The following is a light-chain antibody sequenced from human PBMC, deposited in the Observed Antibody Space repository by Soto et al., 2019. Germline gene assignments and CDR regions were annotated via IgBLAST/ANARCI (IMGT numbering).Light chain of an antibody. CDR2: WAS. V-gene: IGKV4-1*01. Sequence: DIVMTQSPDSLAVSLGARATINCKSSQSVLSSSNNKNCLAWYQQKPGQPPKLLIYWASTRESGVPARFSGSGSGTDFTLTISSLQAEDVAVYYCQQYYTTPLTFGGGTRWIS. CDR1: QSVLSSSNNKNC. CDR3: QQYYTTPLT. J-gene: IGKJ4*01.